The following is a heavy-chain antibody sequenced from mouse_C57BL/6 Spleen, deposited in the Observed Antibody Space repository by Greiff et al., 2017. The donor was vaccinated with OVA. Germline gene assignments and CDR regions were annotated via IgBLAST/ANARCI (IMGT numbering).Heavy chain of an antibody. J-gene: IGHJ2*01. CDR3: ARGGITTVVTDY. CDR2: IDPSDSYT. V-gene: IGHV1-69*01. Sequence: QVQLQQSGAELVMPGASVKLSCKASGYTFTSYWMHWVKQRPGQGLEWIGEIDPSDSYTNYNQKFKGKSTLTVDKSSSTAYMQLSSLTSEDSAVYYCARGGITTVVTDYWGQGTTLTVSS. CDR1: GYTFTSYW. D-gene: IGHD1-1*01.